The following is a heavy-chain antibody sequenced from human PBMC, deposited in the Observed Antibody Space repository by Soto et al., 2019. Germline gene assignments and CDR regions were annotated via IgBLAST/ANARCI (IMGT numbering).Heavy chain of an antibody. CDR1: GGSISSGGYY. CDR3: VRDDVGVGRDY. J-gene: IGHJ4*02. D-gene: IGHD2-21*01. CDR2: IYYSGST. V-gene: IGHV4-31*03. Sequence: PSETLSLTCTVSGGSISSGGYYWSWIRQHPGKGLEWIGYIYYSGSTYYNPSLKSRVTISVDTSKNQFSLKLSSVTAADTAVYYCVRDDVGVGRDYWGRGTLVTVSS.